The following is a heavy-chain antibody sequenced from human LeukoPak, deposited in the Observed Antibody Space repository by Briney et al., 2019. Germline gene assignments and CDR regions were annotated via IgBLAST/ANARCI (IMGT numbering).Heavy chain of an antibody. D-gene: IGHD5-18*01. J-gene: IGHJ6*03. Sequence: SVKVSCKASGGTFSSYAISWVRQAPGQGLEWMGRIIPIFGTANYAQKFQGRVTITADKSTSIAYMELSSLRSEDTAVYYCAREEYSYGLYYYYYYMDVWGKGTTVTVSS. CDR3: AREEYSYGLYYYYYYMDV. CDR2: IIPIFGTA. V-gene: IGHV1-69*06. CDR1: GGTFSSYA.